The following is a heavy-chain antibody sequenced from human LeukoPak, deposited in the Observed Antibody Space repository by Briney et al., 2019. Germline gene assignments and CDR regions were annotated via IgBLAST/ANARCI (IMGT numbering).Heavy chain of an antibody. D-gene: IGHD3-10*01. J-gene: IGHJ6*02. CDR1: GYTFTSYD. V-gene: IGHV1-8*01. CDR3: AREDPWFGEVATYYYYGMDV. Sequence: ASVKVSCKASGYTFTSYDINWVRQATGQGLEWMGWMNPNSGNTGYAQKFQGRVTMTRNTSISTAYMELSSLRSEDTAVYYCAREDPWFGEVATYYYYGMDVWGQGTTVTVSS. CDR2: MNPNSGNT.